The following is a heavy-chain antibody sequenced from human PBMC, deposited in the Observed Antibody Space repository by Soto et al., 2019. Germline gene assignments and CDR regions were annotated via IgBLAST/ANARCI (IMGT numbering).Heavy chain of an antibody. V-gene: IGHV3-21*01. Sequence: GGSLRLSCAAAGHTFSSYTMNWVRQAPGKGLEWVSSISSGSAYIYYADSVKGRFTISRDNAKRSLFLQMNSLRAEDTAVYYCATSIAVAAPFDYWGQGTPVTVSS. D-gene: IGHD6-19*01. J-gene: IGHJ4*02. CDR3: ATSIAVAAPFDY. CDR1: GHTFSSYT. CDR2: ISSGSAYI.